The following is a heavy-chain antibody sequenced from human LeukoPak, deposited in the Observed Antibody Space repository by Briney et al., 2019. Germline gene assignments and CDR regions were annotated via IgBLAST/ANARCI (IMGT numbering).Heavy chain of an antibody. V-gene: IGHV3-13*01. CDR3: ARGYGDYNNNWFDP. Sequence: GGSLRLSCAASGFTFSSYDMHWVCQATGKGLEWVSAIGTAGDTYYPGSVKGRFTISRENAKNSLYLQMNSLRAEDTAVYYCARGYGDYNNNWFDPWGQGTLVTVSS. CDR1: GFTFSSYD. J-gene: IGHJ5*02. CDR2: IGTAGDT. D-gene: IGHD4-17*01.